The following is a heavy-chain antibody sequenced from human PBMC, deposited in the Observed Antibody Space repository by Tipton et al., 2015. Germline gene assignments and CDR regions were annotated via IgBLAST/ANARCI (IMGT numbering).Heavy chain of an antibody. V-gene: IGHV1-18*01. D-gene: IGHD3-22*01. J-gene: IGHJ4*02. Sequence: QSGPEVKKPGASVKVSCRTSGFNFNIYGISWVRQAPGQGLEWIGWINGYNSNTYYAQNFQGRVTMTTDTSTTTAYMELRSLTSDDTAVYYCVREGDVVMNYYDTGGYSYFDYWGQGTLVTVSS. CDR3: VREGDVVMNYYDTGGYSYFDY. CDR1: GFNFNIYG. CDR2: INGYNSNT.